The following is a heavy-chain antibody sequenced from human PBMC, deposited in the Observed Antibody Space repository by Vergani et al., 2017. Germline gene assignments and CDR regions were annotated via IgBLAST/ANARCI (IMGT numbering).Heavy chain of an antibody. V-gene: IGHV3-11*01. J-gene: IGHJ5*02. CDR2: ISSSGNTT. Sequence: QVQLVESGGGLVKPGGSLRLSCAASRFTFSDYYMSWIRQAPGKGPEWVSYISSSGNTTYYAESVKGRFTISRDNAKNSLFLQMNSLRAEDTAVYYCARGYYSNYIGWFDPWGQGTLVIVSS. CDR1: RFTFSDYY. CDR3: ARGYYSNYIGWFDP. D-gene: IGHD4-11*01.